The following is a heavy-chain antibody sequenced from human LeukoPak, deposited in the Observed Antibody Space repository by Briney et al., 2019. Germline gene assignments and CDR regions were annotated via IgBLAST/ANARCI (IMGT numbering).Heavy chain of an antibody. Sequence: SETLSLTCAVYGGSLSGYYWSWIRQPPGKGLEWIGEINHSGSTNYNPSLKSRVTISADTSKNQISLKLSSVTAADTAVYYCAWGALGTAMPRFDYWGQGTLVTVSS. CDR1: GGSLSGYY. V-gene: IGHV4-34*01. CDR3: AWGALGTAMPRFDY. J-gene: IGHJ4*02. D-gene: IGHD5-18*01. CDR2: INHSGST.